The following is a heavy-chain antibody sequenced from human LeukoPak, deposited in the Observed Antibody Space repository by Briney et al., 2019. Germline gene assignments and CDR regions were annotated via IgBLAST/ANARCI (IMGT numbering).Heavy chain of an antibody. J-gene: IGHJ4*02. Sequence: PGGSLRLSCAASGFTFSSYGMHWVRQAPGKGLEWVAVITSDGNNKFYAEAVKGRFTISRDNVKNTLYLQMNSLRPEDAAMYFCAKDNCDSSGIWDYWGQGTLVTVSS. D-gene: IGHD5-12*01. CDR2: ITSDGNNK. CDR3: AKDNCDSSGIWDY. V-gene: IGHV3-30*18. CDR1: GFTFSSYG.